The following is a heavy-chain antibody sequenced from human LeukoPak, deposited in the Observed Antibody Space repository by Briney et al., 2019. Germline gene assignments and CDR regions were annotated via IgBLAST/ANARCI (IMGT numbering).Heavy chain of an antibody. V-gene: IGHV1-69*02. Sequence: GASVKVSCKASGYTFTSYYMHWVRQAPGQGLEWMGRIIPILGIANYAQKFQGRVTITADKSTSTAYMELSSLRSEDTAVYYCATPGDTAMVSTYYYYGMDVWGQGTTVTVSS. D-gene: IGHD5-18*01. CDR3: ATPGDTAMVSTYYYYGMDV. CDR1: GYTFTSYY. J-gene: IGHJ6*02. CDR2: IIPILGIA.